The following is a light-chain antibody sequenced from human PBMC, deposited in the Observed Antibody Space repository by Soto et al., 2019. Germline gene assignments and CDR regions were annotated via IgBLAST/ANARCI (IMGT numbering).Light chain of an antibody. CDR3: LHDHNYPRT. Sequence: AIQMTQSPSSLSASIGDRVTITCRASQDIRDDLGWYQQKPGKAPNLLIYAASNLQTGVPSRFSGSGSGTDFTLTISSPQPEDFATYYCLHDHNYPRTFGQGTKVDIK. CDR2: AAS. CDR1: QDIRDD. J-gene: IGKJ1*01. V-gene: IGKV1-6*01.